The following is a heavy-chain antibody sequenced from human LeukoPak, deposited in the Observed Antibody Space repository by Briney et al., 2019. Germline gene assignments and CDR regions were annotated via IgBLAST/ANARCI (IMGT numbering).Heavy chain of an antibody. CDR1: GFTFSSYS. J-gene: IGHJ3*02. Sequence: GGSLRLSCAASGFTFSSYSMNWVRQAPGKGLEWVSSISSSSYIYYADSVKGRFTISRDNAKNSLYLQMNSLRAEDTAVYYCARDQYSGSYLAFDIWGQGTMVTVSS. CDR2: ISSSSYI. D-gene: IGHD1-26*01. CDR3: ARDQYSGSYLAFDI. V-gene: IGHV3-21*01.